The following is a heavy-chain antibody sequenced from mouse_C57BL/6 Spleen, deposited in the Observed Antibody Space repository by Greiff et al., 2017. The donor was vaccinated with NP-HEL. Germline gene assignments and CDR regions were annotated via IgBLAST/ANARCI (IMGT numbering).Heavy chain of an antibody. CDR3: AIYYGNYGGNY. CDR2: INPGSGGT. V-gene: IGHV1-54*01. Sequence: QVQLQQSGAELVRPGTSVKVSCKASGYAFTNYLIEWVKQRPGQGLEWIGVINPGSGGTNYNEKFKGKATLTADKSSSTAYMQLSSLTSEDSAVYFCAIYYGNYGGNYWGQGTTLTVSS. J-gene: IGHJ2*01. D-gene: IGHD2-1*01. CDR1: GYAFTNYL.